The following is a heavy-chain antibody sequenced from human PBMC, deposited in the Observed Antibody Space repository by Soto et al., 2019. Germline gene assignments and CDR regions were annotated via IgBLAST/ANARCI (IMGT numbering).Heavy chain of an antibody. CDR1: GFTFSSYG. Sequence: GGSLRLSCAASGFTFSSYGMHWVRQAPGKGLEWVAVISYDGSNKYYADSVEGRFTISRDNSKNTLYLQMNSLRAEDTAVYYCAKDPGGYSYGYIDYWGQGTLVTVSS. CDR3: AKDPGGYSYGYIDY. V-gene: IGHV3-30*18. D-gene: IGHD5-18*01. J-gene: IGHJ4*02. CDR2: ISYDGSNK.